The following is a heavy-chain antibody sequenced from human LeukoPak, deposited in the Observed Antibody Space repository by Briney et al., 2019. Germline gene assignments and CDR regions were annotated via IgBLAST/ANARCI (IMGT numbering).Heavy chain of an antibody. Sequence: SETLSLTCAVYGGSFSGYYWSWIRQPPGKGLEWIGEINHSGSTNYNPSLKSRVTISVDTSKNQFSLKLSSVTAADTAVYYCAREGGLATTVRGVISYWGQGTLVTVSS. D-gene: IGHD3-10*01. J-gene: IGHJ4*02. V-gene: IGHV4-34*01. CDR1: GGSFSGYY. CDR2: INHSGST. CDR3: AREGGLATTVRGVISY.